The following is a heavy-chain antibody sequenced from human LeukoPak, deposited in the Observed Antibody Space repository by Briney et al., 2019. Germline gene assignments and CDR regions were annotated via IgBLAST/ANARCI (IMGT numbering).Heavy chain of an antibody. CDR1: GYTFTSYA. Sequence: ASVKVSCKASGYTFTSYAMHWVRQAPGQRLEWMGWINAGNGNTKYSQEFQGRVTMTRNTSISTAYMELSSLRSEDTAVYYCARGISSGWQNYNWFDPWGQGTLVTVSS. D-gene: IGHD6-19*01. CDR3: ARGISSGWQNYNWFDP. J-gene: IGHJ5*02. V-gene: IGHV1-3*03. CDR2: INAGNGNT.